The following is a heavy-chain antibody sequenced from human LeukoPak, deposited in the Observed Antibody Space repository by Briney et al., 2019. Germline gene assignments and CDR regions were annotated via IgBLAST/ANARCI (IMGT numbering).Heavy chain of an antibody. CDR1: GGSISSSSYY. Sequence: SETLSLTCTVSGGSISSSSYYWGWIRQPPGKGLEWIGSIYYSGSTYYNPSLKSRVTISVDTSKNQFSLKLSSVTAADTAVYYCARVAQYCSGGSCYSIPYYMDVWGKETTVTVSS. J-gene: IGHJ6*03. CDR3: ARVAQYCSGGSCYSIPYYMDV. CDR2: IYYSGST. D-gene: IGHD2-15*01. V-gene: IGHV4-39*07.